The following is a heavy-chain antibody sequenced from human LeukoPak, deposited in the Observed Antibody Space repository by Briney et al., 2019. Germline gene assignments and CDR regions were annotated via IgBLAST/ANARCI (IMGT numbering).Heavy chain of an antibody. CDR3: ARGAVAGTPSDY. V-gene: IGHV1-8*01. CDR1: GYTFSSYD. D-gene: IGHD6-19*01. Sequence: ASVRVSCKANGYTFSSYDINWVRQATGQGLEWMGWMNPSSGNTGYAQKFQGRVTMTRNTSISTAYMELSSLRSEDTAVYYCARGAVAGTPSDYWGQGTLVTVSS. CDR2: MNPSSGNT. J-gene: IGHJ4*02.